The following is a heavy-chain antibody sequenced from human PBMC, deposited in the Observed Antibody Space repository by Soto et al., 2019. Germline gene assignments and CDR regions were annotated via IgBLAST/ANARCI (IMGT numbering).Heavy chain of an antibody. J-gene: IGHJ4*02. D-gene: IGHD6-6*01. Sequence: QVQLVESGGGVVQPGRSLRLSCAASGFTFSSYAMHWVRQAPGKGLEWVAVISYDGSNKYYADSVKGRFTISRDNSKNTLYLQMNSLRAEDTAVYYCARDLYSSSGQYFDYWGQGTLVTVSS. CDR2: ISYDGSNK. CDR3: ARDLYSSSGQYFDY. CDR1: GFTFSSYA. V-gene: IGHV3-30-3*01.